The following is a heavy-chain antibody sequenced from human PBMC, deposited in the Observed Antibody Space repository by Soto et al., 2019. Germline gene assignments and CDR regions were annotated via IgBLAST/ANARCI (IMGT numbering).Heavy chain of an antibody. V-gene: IGHV4-39*01. Sequence: LQLQESGPGVVKPSETLSLACSVSGGSIRSNDYFWGWVRQPPGKGMEWIASIYSNGGTYDSPSLKSRATVSIDKSKKQFFLTVRSVTAADTAVYYCASFLVGATARNDFDSWGQGTLVTISS. D-gene: IGHD2-8*02. CDR2: IYSNGGT. CDR1: GGSIRSNDYF. J-gene: IGHJ4*02. CDR3: ASFLVGATARNDFDS.